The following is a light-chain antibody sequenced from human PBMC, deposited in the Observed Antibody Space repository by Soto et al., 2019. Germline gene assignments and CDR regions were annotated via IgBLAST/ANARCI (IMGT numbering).Light chain of an antibody. CDR3: HQRDKWPYT. J-gene: IGKJ2*01. CDR2: DAS. Sequence: EVVLTQSPVTLSLSPGERATLSCRASQGVGSTYVAWYQQKPGQAPRLLIYDASNRASGIPARFSGSGSGTDFTLTISRLEPEDFAVYSCHQRDKWPYTFGQGTKLEIK. CDR1: QGVGSTY. V-gene: IGKV3D-20*02.